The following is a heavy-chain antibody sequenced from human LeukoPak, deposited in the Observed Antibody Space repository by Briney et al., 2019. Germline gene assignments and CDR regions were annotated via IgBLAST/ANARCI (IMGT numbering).Heavy chain of an antibody. CDR1: GFTFSSYW. D-gene: IGHD3-16*01. J-gene: IGHJ5*02. Sequence: GRSLRLSCAASGFTFSSYWMSWVRQAPGKGLEWVANIKQDGSEKYYVDSVKGRFTISRDNAKNSLYLQLNSLRVEDTAVYYCVRSGGGFWFDPWGQGTLVTVSS. CDR3: VRSGGGFWFDP. V-gene: IGHV3-7*01. CDR2: IKQDGSEK.